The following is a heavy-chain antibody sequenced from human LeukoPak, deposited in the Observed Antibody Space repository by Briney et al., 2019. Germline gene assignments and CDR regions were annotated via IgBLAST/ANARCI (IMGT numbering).Heavy chain of an antibody. D-gene: IGHD3-9*01. V-gene: IGHV1-69*01. CDR1: GGTSSSYA. J-gene: IGHJ6*04. Sequence: GASVTVSCKASGGTSSSYAISWVRQAPGQGLEWMGGIIPIFGTANYAQKFQGRVTITADESTSTAYMELSSLRSEDTAVYYCARLLRYFDWAYGMDVWGKGTTVTVSS. CDR2: IIPIFGTA. CDR3: ARLLRYFDWAYGMDV.